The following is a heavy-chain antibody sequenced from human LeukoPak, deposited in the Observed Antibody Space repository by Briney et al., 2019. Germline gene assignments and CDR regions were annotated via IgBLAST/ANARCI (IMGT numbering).Heavy chain of an antibody. V-gene: IGHV4-31*03. CDR1: GGSISSGGYY. D-gene: IGHD1-26*01. J-gene: IGHJ5*02. Sequence: SETLSLTCTVSGGSISSGGYYWSWIRQHPGKGLEWIGYIYYSGSTYYNPSLKSRVTISVDTSKNQFSLKLSSVTAADTAVYYCARFGRGATTRWFDPWGQGTQVTVSS. CDR2: IYYSGST. CDR3: ARFGRGATTRWFDP.